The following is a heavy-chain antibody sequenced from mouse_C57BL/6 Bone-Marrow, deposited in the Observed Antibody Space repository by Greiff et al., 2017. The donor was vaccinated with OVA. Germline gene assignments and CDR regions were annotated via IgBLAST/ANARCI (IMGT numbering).Heavy chain of an antibody. Sequence: QVQLQQPGAELVMPGASVKLSCKASGYTFTSYWMHWVKQRPGQGLEWIGEIDPSDSYTNYNQKFKGKSTLTVDKSSSTAYMQLSSLTSEDSAVYYCARCYYDYEGYFDVWGTGTTVTVSS. CDR3: ARCYYDYEGYFDV. D-gene: IGHD2-4*01. CDR1: GYTFTSYW. V-gene: IGHV1-69*01. CDR2: IDPSDSYT. J-gene: IGHJ1*03.